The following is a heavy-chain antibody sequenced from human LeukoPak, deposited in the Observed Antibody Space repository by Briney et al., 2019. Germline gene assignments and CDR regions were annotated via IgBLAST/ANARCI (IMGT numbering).Heavy chain of an antibody. Sequence: SETLSLTCTVSGGSITSYYWSWIRQPPGKGLEWIGYIYYSGTTSSNPSLKSRVTLSVDTTKNQFSLKLSSVTAADTAVYYCVRDGRGYCSSSSVCYSWFDPWGQGTLVAVSS. CDR2: IYYSGTT. CDR3: VRDGRGYCSSSSVCYSWFDP. CDR1: GGSITSYY. V-gene: IGHV4-59*01. J-gene: IGHJ5*02. D-gene: IGHD2-2*01.